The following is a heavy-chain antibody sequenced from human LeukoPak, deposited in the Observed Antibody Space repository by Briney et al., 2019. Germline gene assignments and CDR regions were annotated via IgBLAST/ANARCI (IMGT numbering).Heavy chain of an antibody. Sequence: GGSLRLSCAASGFTFSNYWMSWVRQAPGKGLEWVANIKEDGTTKYYVDSVKGRFTISRDNAKNSLYLQMNSLRAEDTAIYFCARDHNRAMDEYWGQGTLVTVPS. CDR1: GFTFSNYW. CDR2: IKEDGTTK. D-gene: IGHD1-14*01. J-gene: IGHJ4*02. V-gene: IGHV3-7*05. CDR3: ARDHNRAMDEY.